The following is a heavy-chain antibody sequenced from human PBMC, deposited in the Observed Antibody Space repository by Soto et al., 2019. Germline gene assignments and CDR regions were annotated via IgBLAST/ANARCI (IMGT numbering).Heavy chain of an antibody. CDR1: GFTFSSYS. CDR3: ARSVGATLSFDY. Sequence: GGSLRLSCAASGFTFSSYSMHWVRQAPGKGLEWVAVISYDGSNKYYADSVKGRFTISRDNSKNTLYLQMNSLRADDTAVYYCARSVGATLSFDYWGQGTLVTVSS. V-gene: IGHV3-30*04. D-gene: IGHD1-26*01. CDR2: ISYDGSNK. J-gene: IGHJ4*02.